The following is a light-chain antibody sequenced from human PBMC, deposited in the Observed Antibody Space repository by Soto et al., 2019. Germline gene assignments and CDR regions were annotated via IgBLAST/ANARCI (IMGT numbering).Light chain of an antibody. Sequence: DVVMTQSPLSLPVTLGQPASISCRSSQSLVYRDGNTYLNWFQQRPGQSPRRLIYNVSNRASGVPDRFSGSGSGTDFTLKISRVEAEDIGVYYCMQGTHWPRTFGQGTKVEIK. CDR3: MQGTHWPRT. CDR2: NVS. CDR1: QSLVYRDGNTY. J-gene: IGKJ1*01. V-gene: IGKV2-30*01.